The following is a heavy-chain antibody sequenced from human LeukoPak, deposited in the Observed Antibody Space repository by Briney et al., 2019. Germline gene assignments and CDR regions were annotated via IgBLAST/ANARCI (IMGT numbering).Heavy chain of an antibody. Sequence: PGGSLRLSCAVSGFTLSSYSMNWVRQAPGKGLEWVSSISSSSSHIYYADSVKGRFTISRDNAKNSLYLQMNSLRVEDTAVYYCAKEGRSLQTYWGQGTLVTVSS. CDR1: GFTLSSYS. D-gene: IGHD5-24*01. CDR2: ISSSSSHI. V-gene: IGHV3-21*04. CDR3: AKEGRSLQTY. J-gene: IGHJ4*02.